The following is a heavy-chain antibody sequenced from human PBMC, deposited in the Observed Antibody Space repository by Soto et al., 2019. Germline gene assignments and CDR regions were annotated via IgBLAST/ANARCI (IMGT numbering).Heavy chain of an antibody. Sequence: QVQLVQSGAEVKKPGSSVKVSCKASGGTDSSYAISWVRQAPGQGLECMGGIIPIFGTANYAQKFQGRVTITADESTSTAYMELSSLRSEDTAVYYCARVSYSSSWYWYFDLWGRGTLVTVSS. CDR2: IIPIFGTA. V-gene: IGHV1-69*12. CDR1: GGTDSSYA. CDR3: ARVSYSSSWYWYFDL. D-gene: IGHD6-13*01. J-gene: IGHJ2*01.